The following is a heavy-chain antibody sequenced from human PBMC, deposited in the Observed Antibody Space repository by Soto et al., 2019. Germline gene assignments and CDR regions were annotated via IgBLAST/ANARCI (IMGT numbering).Heavy chain of an antibody. CDR1: GFTFSSYG. CDR3: ARCEQELPNYNWFDP. V-gene: IGHV3-33*01. Sequence: QVQLVESGGGVVQPGRSLRLSCAASGFTFSSYGMHWVRQAPGKGLEWVAVLWYDGSTKYYADSVKGRFTISRDNSKNTLYLQMNSLRAEDTAVYYCARCEQELPNYNWFDPWGQGTLVTVST. D-gene: IGHD1-26*01. CDR2: LWYDGSTK. J-gene: IGHJ5*02.